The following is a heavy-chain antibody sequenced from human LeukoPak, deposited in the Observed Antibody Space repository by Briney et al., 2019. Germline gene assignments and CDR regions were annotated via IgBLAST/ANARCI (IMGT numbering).Heavy chain of an antibody. CDR2: IYYSGST. CDR1: GGSISSYY. D-gene: IGHD6-13*01. V-gene: IGHV4-59*01. CDR3: ARDARHYSSSWTNWFDP. J-gene: IGHJ5*02. Sequence: SETLSLTCTVSGGSISSYYWSWIRQPPGKGLEWIGYIYYSGSTNYNPSLKSRVTISVDTSKNQFSLKLSSVTAADTAVYYCARDARHYSSSWTNWFDPWGQGTLVTVSS.